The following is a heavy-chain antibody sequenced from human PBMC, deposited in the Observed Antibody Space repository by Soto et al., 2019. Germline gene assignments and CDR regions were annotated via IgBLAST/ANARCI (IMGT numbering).Heavy chain of an antibody. Sequence: EVQLVESGGGLVQPGGSLRLSCAASGFTFSNHWMHWVRQAPGKGLEWVSRINSDGSTTTYADSVKGRFTIFRHNAKNTLCLQLNSLRAEGTALYYFARGYSSGPDYWGQGTLVTVSS. CDR1: GFTFSNHW. CDR3: ARGYSSGPDY. J-gene: IGHJ4*02. V-gene: IGHV3-74*01. CDR2: INSDGSTT. D-gene: IGHD6-19*01.